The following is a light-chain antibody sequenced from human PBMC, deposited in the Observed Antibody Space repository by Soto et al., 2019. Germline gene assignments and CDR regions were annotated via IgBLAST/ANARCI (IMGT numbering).Light chain of an antibody. J-gene: IGKJ1*01. V-gene: IGKV1-5*03. Sequence: DIQMTQFPSTLSASVGDRVTITCRASQTTSTWLAWYQQKPGKAPRLLIYKASNLESGVPSRFSGSGSGTEFTLTISGLQPDDFATYYCQQYNAYSPSFGQGTRVDIK. CDR1: QTTSTW. CDR2: KAS. CDR3: QQYNAYSPS.